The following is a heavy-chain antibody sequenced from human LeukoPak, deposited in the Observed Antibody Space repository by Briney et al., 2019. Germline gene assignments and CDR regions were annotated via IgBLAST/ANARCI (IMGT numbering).Heavy chain of an antibody. CDR1: GYTFTSYD. CDR3: AREPSSITIFFGH. D-gene: IGHD3-9*01. CDR2: IIPILGIA. Sequence: GASVKVSCKASGYTFTSYDINWVRQAPGQGLEWMGRIIPILGIANYAQKFQGRVTITADKSTSTAYMELSSLRSEDTAVYYCAREPSSITIFFGHWGQGTLVTVSS. J-gene: IGHJ4*02. V-gene: IGHV1-69*04.